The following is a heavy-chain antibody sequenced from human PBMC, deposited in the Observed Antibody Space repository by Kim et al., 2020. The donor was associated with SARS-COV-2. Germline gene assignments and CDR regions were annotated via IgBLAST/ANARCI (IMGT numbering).Heavy chain of an antibody. V-gene: IGHV4-59*08. CDR2: IYYSGST. Sequence: SETLSLTCTGSGGSISSYYWSWIRQPPGKGLEWIGYIYYSGSTNYNPSLKSRVTITVDTSTNQFSLKLSSVTAADTAVYYCARLVGWEYYFDYWGQGTLVTVSS. J-gene: IGHJ4*02. CDR1: GGSISSYY. CDR3: ARLVGWEYYFDY. D-gene: IGHD1-26*01.